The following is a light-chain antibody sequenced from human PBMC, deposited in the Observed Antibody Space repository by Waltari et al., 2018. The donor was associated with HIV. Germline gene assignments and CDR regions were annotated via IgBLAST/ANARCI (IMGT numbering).Light chain of an antibody. Sequence: VLNQSPAHLSVAPGEGATLYCRASQNIGNNLAWFQQKLGQAPRVLMYPASVRATGIPARFTGGGSGTDFTLTISSLQPEDVAIYYCQQYSSWPLTFGGGTKVEI. V-gene: IGKV3-15*01. CDR3: QQYSSWPLT. CDR1: QNIGNN. CDR2: PAS. J-gene: IGKJ4*01.